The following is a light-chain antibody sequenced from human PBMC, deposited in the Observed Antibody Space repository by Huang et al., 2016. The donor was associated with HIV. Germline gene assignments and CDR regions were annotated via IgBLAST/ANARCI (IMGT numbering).Light chain of an antibody. CDR1: QSVLYSSNNKNY. V-gene: IGKV4-1*01. J-gene: IGKJ1*01. Sequence: DIVMTQSPDSLAVSLGERATINCKSSQSVLYSSNNKNYLAWYQQKPGQPPQLLIYWASTRESGVPDRVSGSGSGTDFTLTISSLQAEDVAVYYCQQYYSTPQTFGQGTKVEIK. CDR2: WAS. CDR3: QQYYSTPQT.